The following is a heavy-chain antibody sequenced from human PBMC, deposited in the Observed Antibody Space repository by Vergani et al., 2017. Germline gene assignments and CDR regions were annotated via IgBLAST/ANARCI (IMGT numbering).Heavy chain of an antibody. Sequence: QVQLVESGGGVVQPGRSLRLSCAASGFTFSSYAMHWVRQAPGKGLEWVAVISYDGSNKYYADSVKGRFTISSDNSKNTLYLQMNSLGAEAPAVYYCARDRTYYDYVWGSYRPADNWFDPWGQGTLVTVSS. D-gene: IGHD3-16*02. CDR1: GFTFSSYA. V-gene: IGHV3-30-3*01. J-gene: IGHJ5*02. CDR3: ARDRTYYDYVWGSYRPADNWFDP. CDR2: ISYDGSNK.